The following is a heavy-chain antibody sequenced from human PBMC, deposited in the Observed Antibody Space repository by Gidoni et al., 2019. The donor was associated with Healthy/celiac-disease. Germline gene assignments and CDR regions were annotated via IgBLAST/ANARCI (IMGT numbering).Heavy chain of an antibody. D-gene: IGHD3-9*01. V-gene: IGHV3-30-3*01. CDR3: ARDLVLTRSGLRYFDWLPDFPLYYYYYGMDV. J-gene: IGHJ6*02. CDR1: GFTFSSYA. Sequence: QVQLVESGGGVVQPGRSLRLSCAASGFTFSSYAMHWVRPAPGQGLDWVAVISYDGSNKYYADSVKGRFTISRDNSKNTLYLQMNSLRAEDTAVYYCARDLVLTRSGLRYFDWLPDFPLYYYYYGMDVWGQGTTVTVSS. CDR2: ISYDGSNK.